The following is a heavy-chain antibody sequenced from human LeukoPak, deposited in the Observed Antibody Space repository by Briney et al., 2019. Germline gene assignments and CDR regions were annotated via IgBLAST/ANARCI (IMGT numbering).Heavy chain of an antibody. CDR2: IYCTGTT. J-gene: IGHJ4*02. CDR1: GGSFSGYY. V-gene: IGHV4-59*01. CDR3: ARDRGEGYLDY. Sequence: SETLSLTCAVYGGSFSGYYWRCIRQPPGKGLDWIGYIYCTGTTNYNPSLKSRVTISVDTSKNQFSLKLSSLTAADTAVYYCARDRGEGYLDYWGQGTLVTVSS.